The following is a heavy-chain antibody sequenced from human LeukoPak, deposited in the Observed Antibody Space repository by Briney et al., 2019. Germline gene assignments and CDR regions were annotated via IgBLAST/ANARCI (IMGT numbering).Heavy chain of an antibody. Sequence: SVKVSCKASGGTFSSYAISWVRQAPGQGLEWMGGIIPIFGTANYAQKFQGRVTITADKSTSTAYMELSSLRSEDTAVYYCARGTRWNDLLFDYWGQGTLVTVSS. CDR3: ARGTRWNDLLFDY. CDR1: GGTFSSYA. D-gene: IGHD1-1*01. J-gene: IGHJ4*02. V-gene: IGHV1-69*06. CDR2: IIPIFGTA.